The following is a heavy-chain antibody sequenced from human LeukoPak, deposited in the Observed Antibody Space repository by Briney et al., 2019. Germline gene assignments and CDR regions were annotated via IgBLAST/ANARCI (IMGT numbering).Heavy chain of an antibody. CDR3: AKRGVVIRVILVGFHKEANYFDS. D-gene: IGHD3-22*01. Sequence: GGSLRPSCAVSGITVSNYGMSWVRQSPGKGLEWVAGISGSGGGTNYADSVKGRFTISRDNPKNTLYLQMNSLRVEDTAVYFCAKRGVVIRVILVGFHKEANYFDSWGQGALVTVSS. CDR1: GITVSNYG. V-gene: IGHV3-23*01. J-gene: IGHJ4*02. CDR2: ISGSGGGT.